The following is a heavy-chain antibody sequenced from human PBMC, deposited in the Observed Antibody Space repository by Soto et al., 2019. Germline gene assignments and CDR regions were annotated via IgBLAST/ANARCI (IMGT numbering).Heavy chain of an antibody. CDR1: GFTFSSYA. V-gene: IGHV3-23*01. CDR2: IIGSSETT. J-gene: IGHJ4*02. Sequence: GGSLRLSCAASGFTFSSYAMSWVRQAPGKGLEWVSCIIGSSETTYYADSVKGRFTISRDNSNHILYLQLSSLRVEDTAIYYCAKDLRPDGRYDLDYWGQGTQVTVSS. CDR3: AKDLRPDGRYDLDY. D-gene: IGHD3-3*01.